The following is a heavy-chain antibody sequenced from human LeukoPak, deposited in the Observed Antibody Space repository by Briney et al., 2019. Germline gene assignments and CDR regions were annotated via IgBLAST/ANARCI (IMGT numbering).Heavy chain of an antibody. CDR3: TKNTHDY. J-gene: IGHJ4*02. CDR1: GFTFSGSW. CDR2: IKGDGSGK. D-gene: IGHD1/OR15-1a*01. Sequence: GGSLRLSCAASGFTFSGSWMSWVRQAPGKGMEWVAPIKGDGSGKFYVDSVKGRFAISRDDAKSSLFLQMDSLRSEDTAVYYCTKNTHDYWGQGTLVTVSS. V-gene: IGHV3-7*01.